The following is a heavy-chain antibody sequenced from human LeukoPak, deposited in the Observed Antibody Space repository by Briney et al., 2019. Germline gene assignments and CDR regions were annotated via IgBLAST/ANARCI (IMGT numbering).Heavy chain of an antibody. CDR2: IYTSGST. J-gene: IGHJ5*02. V-gene: IGHV4-4*07. CDR1: GGSISSYY. D-gene: IGHD3-10*01. CDR3: ARDLSVSTMVRGVIDNWFDP. Sequence: SETLSLTCTVSGGSISSYYWSWIRQPAGKGLEWIGRIYTSGSTNYNPSHKSRVTMSVDTSKNQFSLKLSSVTAADTAVYYCARDLSVSTMVRGVIDNWFDPWGQGTLVTVSS.